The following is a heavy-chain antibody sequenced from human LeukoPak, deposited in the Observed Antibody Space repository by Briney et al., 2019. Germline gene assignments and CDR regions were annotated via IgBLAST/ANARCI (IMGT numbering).Heavy chain of an antibody. CDR1: GFTFTIYA. D-gene: IGHD3-3*01. J-gene: IGHJ6*03. V-gene: IGHV3-30*02. CDR3: AKVNYDFWSGYSYYYYMDV. CDR2: LRFDGSDK. Sequence: GGSLRLSCAASGFTFTIYAISWVRQAPGKGLEWVAFLRFDGSDKYYADSVKGRFTISRDNSKNTLYLQMNSLRAEDTAVYYCAKVNYDFWSGYSYYYYMDVWGKGTTVTVSS.